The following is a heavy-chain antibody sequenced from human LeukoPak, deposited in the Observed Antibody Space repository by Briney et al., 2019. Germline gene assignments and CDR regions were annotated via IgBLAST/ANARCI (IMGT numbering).Heavy chain of an antibody. CDR3: ARGPRYYYYYMDV. CDR2: IWYDGSNK. Sequence: GRSLRLSCAASGFTFSSYGMHWVRQAPGKGLEWVAVIWYDGSNKYYADSVKGRFTISRDNSKNTLYLQMNSLRAEHTAVYYCARGPRYYYYYMDVWGKGTTVTVSS. J-gene: IGHJ6*03. V-gene: IGHV3-33*01. CDR1: GFTFSSYG.